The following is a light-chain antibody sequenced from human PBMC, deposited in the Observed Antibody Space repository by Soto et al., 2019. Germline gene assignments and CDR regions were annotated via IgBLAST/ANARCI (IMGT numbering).Light chain of an antibody. CDR3: QQYNNWSWT. J-gene: IGKJ1*01. Sequence: EIVMTQSPATLSVSPGERATLSCRASQSVGNYLAWYQQKPGQAPRLLVHGASTRATGTPARFSGSGSGTEFTLTISSLQPEDFAVYYCQQYNNWSWTFGQGTKVEVK. V-gene: IGKV3D-15*01. CDR2: GAS. CDR1: QSVGNY.